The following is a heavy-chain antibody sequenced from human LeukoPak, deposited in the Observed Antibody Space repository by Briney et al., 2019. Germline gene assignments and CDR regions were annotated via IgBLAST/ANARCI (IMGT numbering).Heavy chain of an antibody. Sequence: SETLSLTCTVSGGSITGYHWSWIRQPPGKGLEWIGYVYSSETAEYKPSLKSRVTISADTSKNQFSLKLTSVTAADTAIYYCARRNDFDIWGQGTMVTVSS. CDR2: VYSSETA. CDR1: GGSITGYH. V-gene: IGHV4-4*08. CDR3: ARRNDFDI. J-gene: IGHJ3*02.